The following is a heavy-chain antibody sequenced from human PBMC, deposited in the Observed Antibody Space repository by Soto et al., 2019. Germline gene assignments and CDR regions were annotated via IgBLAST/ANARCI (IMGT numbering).Heavy chain of an antibody. Sequence: ESLKISCKGSGYNFAGYWIAWVRQMPGKGLELMGIIYPSDSDTRYRPSFQGQVTISADKSISSAYLQWSSLRASDTAMYYCATGGVSTRTFDYWGQGTPVTVSS. CDR2: IYPSDSDT. V-gene: IGHV5-51*01. J-gene: IGHJ4*02. D-gene: IGHD3-3*01. CDR1: GYNFAGYW. CDR3: ATGGVSTRTFDY.